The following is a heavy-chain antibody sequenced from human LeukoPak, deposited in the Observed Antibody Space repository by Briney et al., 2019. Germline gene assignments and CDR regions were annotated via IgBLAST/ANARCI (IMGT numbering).Heavy chain of an antibody. V-gene: IGHV3-21*01. Sequence: GSLRLSCAASGFTFSSYGMNWVRQAPGKGLEWVSSISSSSSYIYYADSVKGRFTISRDNAKNSLYLQMNSLRAEDTAVYYCARDQDYYYYYGMDVWGQGTTVTVSS. CDR2: ISSSSSYI. CDR3: ARDQDYYYYYGMDV. J-gene: IGHJ6*02. CDR1: GFTFSSYG.